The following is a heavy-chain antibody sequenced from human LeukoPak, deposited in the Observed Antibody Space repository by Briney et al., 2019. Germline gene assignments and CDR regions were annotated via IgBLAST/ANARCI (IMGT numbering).Heavy chain of an antibody. CDR3: ARGQWLVPLDF. Sequence: SETLSLTCTVSGGSVSSSSYYWGWIRQPPGKGLEWIGSIFYSETTYYSPSLKSRITISVDTSTNQFSLRLSSVTAADTAVYFCARGQWLVPLDFWGQGILVTVSS. CDR1: GGSVSSSSYY. D-gene: IGHD6-19*01. J-gene: IGHJ4*02. CDR2: IFYSETT. V-gene: IGHV4-39*01.